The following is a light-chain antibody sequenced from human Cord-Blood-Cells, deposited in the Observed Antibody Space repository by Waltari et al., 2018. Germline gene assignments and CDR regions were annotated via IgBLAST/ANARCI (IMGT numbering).Light chain of an antibody. CDR3: SSYTSSSTVV. Sequence: QSVLTQPPSVSGAPGQRVTISCTGSSSNIGAGYDVHWYQQLPGTAPKLLIYGNSNRPSGLPDRFSGSKSGTSASLTISGLQAEDEADYYCSSYTSSSTVVFGGGTKLTVL. J-gene: IGLJ2*01. CDR1: SSNIGAGYD. V-gene: IGLV1-40*01. CDR2: GNS.